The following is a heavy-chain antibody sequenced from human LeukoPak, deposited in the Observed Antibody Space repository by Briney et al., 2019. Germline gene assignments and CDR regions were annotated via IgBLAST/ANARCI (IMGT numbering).Heavy chain of an antibody. J-gene: IGHJ6*04. CDR3: GRDPAYYDILTGYYNYGMDV. V-gene: IGHV3-48*03. D-gene: IGHD3-9*01. CDR2: ISSSGSTI. CDR1: GFTFSSYE. Sequence: GGSLRLSCAASGFTFSSYEMNWVRQAPGKGLEWVSYISSSGSTIYYADSVKGRFTISRDNAKNSLYLQMNSLRAEDTAVYYCGRDPAYYDILTGYYNYGMDVWGKGTTVTVSS.